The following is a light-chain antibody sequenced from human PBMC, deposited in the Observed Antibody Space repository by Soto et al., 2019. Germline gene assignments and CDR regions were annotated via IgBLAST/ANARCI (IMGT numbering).Light chain of an antibody. Sequence: DIQMTQSPSTLSASVGDRVTITCRASQSISNWLAWYQQKPGKAPRLLIFDASSLESGVPSRFSGSGSGTEFTLTINSLXPDDFATYYCQQYNTYSPTWTFGQGTKVDI. CDR1: QSISNW. V-gene: IGKV1-5*01. J-gene: IGKJ1*01. CDR3: QQYNTYSPTWT. CDR2: DAS.